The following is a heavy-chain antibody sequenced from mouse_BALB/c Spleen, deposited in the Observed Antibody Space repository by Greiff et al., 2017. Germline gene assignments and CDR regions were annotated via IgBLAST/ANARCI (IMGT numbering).Heavy chain of an antibody. CDR3: ARSLYYRYGDSWFAY. D-gene: IGHD2-14*01. CDR1: GYSITSGYY. V-gene: IGHV3-6*02. CDR2: ISYDGSN. J-gene: IGHJ3*01. Sequence: EVKLQESGPGLVKPSQSLSLTCSVTGYSITSGYYWNWIRQFPGNKLEWMGYISYDGSNNYNPSLKNRISITRDTSKNQFFLKLNSVTTEDTATYYCARSLYYRYGDSWFAYWGQGTLVTVSA.